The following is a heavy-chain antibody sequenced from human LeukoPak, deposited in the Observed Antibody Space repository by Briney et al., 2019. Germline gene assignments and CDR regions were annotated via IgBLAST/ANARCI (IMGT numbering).Heavy chain of an antibody. Sequence: PSETLSLTCTVSGGSISSYYWSWIRQPAGKGLEWIGRIYTSGSTNYNPSLKSRVTMSVDTSKNQFSLKLSSVTAADTAVYYCARGGSSSWYSWFDPWGQGTLVTVSS. J-gene: IGHJ5*02. CDR3: ARGGSSSWYSWFDP. D-gene: IGHD6-13*01. CDR2: IYTSGST. V-gene: IGHV4-4*07. CDR1: GGSISSYY.